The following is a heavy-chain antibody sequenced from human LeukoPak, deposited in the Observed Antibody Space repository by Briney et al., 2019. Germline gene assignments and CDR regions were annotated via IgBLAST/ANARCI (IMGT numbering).Heavy chain of an antibody. Sequence: GGSLRLSCAASGLTFTSYAMNWVRQAPGKGLEWVSAISDSGSNTYYADSVKGRFGISRDNSKNTLYLHMNSLRAEDTAVYYCAKDGDPTVTTDFDYWGQGTLVTVSS. V-gene: IGHV3-23*01. D-gene: IGHD4-17*01. CDR2: ISDSGSNT. CDR3: AKDGDPTVTTDFDY. CDR1: GLTFTSYA. J-gene: IGHJ4*02.